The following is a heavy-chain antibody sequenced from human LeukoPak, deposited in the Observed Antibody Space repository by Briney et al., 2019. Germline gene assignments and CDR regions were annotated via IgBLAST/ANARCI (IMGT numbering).Heavy chain of an antibody. J-gene: IGHJ6*03. V-gene: IGHV3-7*01. D-gene: IGHD3-10*01. CDR1: GFTFSSYW. CDR2: IKQDGSEK. Sequence: GGSLRPSCAASGFTFSSYWMSWVRQAPGKGLEWVANIKQDGSEKYYVDSVKGRFTISRDNAKNSLYLQMNSLRDDDTAVYFCARSPAGDAWPPAYYMDVWGKGTTVTVSS. CDR3: ARSPAGDAWPPAYYMDV.